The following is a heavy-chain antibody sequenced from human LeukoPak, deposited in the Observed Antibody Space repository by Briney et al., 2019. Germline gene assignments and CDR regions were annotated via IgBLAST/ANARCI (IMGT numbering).Heavy chain of an antibody. CDR2: ISGSGDST. CDR3: ARALAVAATGGFDP. D-gene: IGHD6-19*01. J-gene: IGHJ5*02. CDR1: GFTFNTYA. Sequence: TGGSLRLSCVASGFTFNTYAMNWVRQAPGKGLEWVSGISGSGDSTYYADSVKGRFTISRDNSKNTLYLQMNSLRAEDTAIYYCARALAVAATGGFDPWGQGTLVTVSS. V-gene: IGHV3-23*01.